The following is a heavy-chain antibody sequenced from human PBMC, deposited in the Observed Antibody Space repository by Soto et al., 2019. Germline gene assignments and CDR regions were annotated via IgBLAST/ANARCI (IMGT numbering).Heavy chain of an antibody. D-gene: IGHD6-19*01. CDR1: GFNLSDHY. J-gene: IGHJ4*02. CDR2: ISGSSRYT. V-gene: IGHV3-11*06. CDR3: ARHTSGWHYYDY. Sequence: GSLRLSCAASGFNLSDHYMNWIRQAPGKGLEWVSYISGSSRYTNFADSVKGRFTIPRDNAKNSLYLQMNSLRVEDTAVYYCARHTSGWHYYDYWGQGTPVTVSS.